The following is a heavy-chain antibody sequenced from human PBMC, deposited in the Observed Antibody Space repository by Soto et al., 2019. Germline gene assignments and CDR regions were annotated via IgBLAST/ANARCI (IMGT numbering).Heavy chain of an antibody. CDR3: ERIGPYDYVYGIHYDSSGYPDY. Sequence: SETLSLTCAVYGGSFSGYYWSWIRQPPGKGLEWIGEINHSGSTNYNPSLKSRVTISVDTSKNQFYLKLSSVTAADTAVYYCERIGPYDYVYGIHYDSSGYPDYWRQGALVPVSS. CDR2: INHSGST. J-gene: IGHJ4*02. V-gene: IGHV4-34*01. D-gene: IGHD3-22*01. CDR1: GGSFSGYY.